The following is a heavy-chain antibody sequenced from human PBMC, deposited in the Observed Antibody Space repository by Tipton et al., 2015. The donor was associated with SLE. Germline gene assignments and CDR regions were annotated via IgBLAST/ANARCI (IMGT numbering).Heavy chain of an antibody. CDR2: IYYSGST. CDR3: ARAWGAYGSGSYPDY. V-gene: IGHV4-59*01. D-gene: IGHD3-10*01. Sequence: TLSLTCAVYGGSFSGYYWSWIRQPPGKGLEWIGYIYYSGSTNYNPSLKSRVTISVDTSKNQFSLKLSSVTAADTAVYYCARAWGAYGSGSYPDYWGQGTLVTVSS. CDR1: GGSFSGYY. J-gene: IGHJ4*02.